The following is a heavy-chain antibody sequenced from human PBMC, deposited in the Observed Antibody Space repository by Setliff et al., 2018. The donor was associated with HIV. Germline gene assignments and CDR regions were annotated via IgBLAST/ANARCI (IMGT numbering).Heavy chain of an antibody. V-gene: IGHV1-2*02. CDR2: INPSGGST. D-gene: IGHD3-10*01. J-gene: IGHJ1*01. CDR3: ARDWAEDYYGSGSFQY. CDR1: DYTFTAYG. Sequence: ASVKVSCKASDYTFTAYGVTWVRQAPGQGLEWMGIINPSGGSTSYARKFRGRVTLTRDTSISTAYMELSRLRSDDTAVYYCARDWAEDYYGSGSFQYWGQGTLVTVSS.